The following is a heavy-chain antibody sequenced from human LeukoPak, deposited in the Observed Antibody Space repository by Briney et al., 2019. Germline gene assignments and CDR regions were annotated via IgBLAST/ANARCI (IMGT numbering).Heavy chain of an antibody. J-gene: IGHJ3*01. D-gene: IGHD3-22*01. CDR1: GGSISSTGYC. CDR2: IYYSGST. Sequence: SETLSLTCAVSGGSISSTGYCWAWIRQPPGKGLEWIGTIYYSGSTYHNASLKSRITMSVDTSRNQFSLKLSSVDAADTAVYYCAKAGVRYFDSSGLYAFDFWGQGTTVTVSS. V-gene: IGHV4-39*01. CDR3: AKAGVRYFDSSGLYAFDF.